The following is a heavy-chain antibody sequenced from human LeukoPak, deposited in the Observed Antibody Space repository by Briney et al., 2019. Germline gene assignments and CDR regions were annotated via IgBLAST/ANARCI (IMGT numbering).Heavy chain of an antibody. V-gene: IGHV3-21*04. CDR2: ISSSSTYK. D-gene: IGHD1-26*01. CDR1: GFTFSSYS. J-gene: IGHJ3*02. CDR3: ARGGSYLSAFDI. Sequence: GGSLRLSCAASGFTFSSYSMSWVRQGPGKGLEWVSSISSSSTYKYYAGSVKGRFTISRDNSKNTLYLQMNSLRAEDTAVYYCARGGSYLSAFDIWGQGTMVTASS.